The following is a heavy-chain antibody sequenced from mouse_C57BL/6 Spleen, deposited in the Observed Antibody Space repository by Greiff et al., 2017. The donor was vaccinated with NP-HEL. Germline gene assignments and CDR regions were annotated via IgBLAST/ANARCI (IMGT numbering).Heavy chain of an antibody. CDR2: IYPGDGDT. V-gene: IGHV1-82*01. CDR1: GYAFSSSW. D-gene: IGHD2-1*01. CDR3: ARDYGKPLSY. Sequence: VQRVESGPELVKPGASVKISCKASGYAFSSSWMNWVKQRPGKGLEWIGRIYPGDGDTNYNGKFKGKATLTADKSSSTAYMQLSSLTSEDSAVYFCARDYGKPLSYWGQGTLVTVSA. J-gene: IGHJ3*01.